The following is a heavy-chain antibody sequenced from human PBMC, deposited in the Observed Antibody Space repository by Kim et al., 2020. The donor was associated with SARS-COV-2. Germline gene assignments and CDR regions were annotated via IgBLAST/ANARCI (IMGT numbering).Heavy chain of an antibody. D-gene: IGHD1-26*01. J-gene: IGHJ3*02. Sequence: PSFQGQVTISADKSISTAYLQWSSLKASDTAMYYCARLPRQVGGPGFDIWGQGTMVTVSS. V-gene: IGHV5-51*01. CDR3: ARLPRQVGGPGFDI.